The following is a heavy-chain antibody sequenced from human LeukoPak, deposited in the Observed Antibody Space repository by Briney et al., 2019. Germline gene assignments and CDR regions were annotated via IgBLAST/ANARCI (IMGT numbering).Heavy chain of an antibody. CDR1: EDTFSNYD. Sequence: GASVKVSCKASEDTFSNYDINWVRQATGQGPEWVGWLSPTSGRSGSAQKFQGRVTFTRDTSIRTVYMELSSLRSEDTAVYYCARARYSSRFYWGPYFDYWGQGTLVTVSS. CDR2: LSPTSGRS. D-gene: IGHD3-22*01. V-gene: IGHV1-8*03. CDR3: ARARYSSRFYWGPYFDY. J-gene: IGHJ4*02.